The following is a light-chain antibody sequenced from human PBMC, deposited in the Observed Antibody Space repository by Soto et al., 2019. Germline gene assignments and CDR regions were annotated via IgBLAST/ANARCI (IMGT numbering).Light chain of an antibody. CDR2: AAS. J-gene: IGKJ4*01. CDR1: QGISNY. CDR3: QKYNSAPLT. V-gene: IGKV1-27*01. Sequence: IQTTDFPSSLTPPLVASVSIPCRASQGISNYLAWYQQKPGKVPKLLIYAASTLQSGVPSRFSGSGSGTDFTLTISSLQPEDVATYYCQKYNSAPLTFGGGTKVDIK.